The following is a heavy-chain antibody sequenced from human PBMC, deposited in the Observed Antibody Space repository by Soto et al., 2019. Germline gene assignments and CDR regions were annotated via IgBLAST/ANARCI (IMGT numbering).Heavy chain of an antibody. D-gene: IGHD2-2*01. CDR3: ASSFPSSQWRYGMDV. Sequence: ASVKVSCKASGGTFSSYTISWVRQAPGQGLEWMGRIIPILGIANYAQKLQGRVTMTTDTSTSTAYMELRSLRSDDTAVYYCASSFPSSQWRYGMDVWGQGTTVTVSS. J-gene: IGHJ6*02. V-gene: IGHV1-69*02. CDR2: IIPILGIA. CDR1: GGTFSSYT.